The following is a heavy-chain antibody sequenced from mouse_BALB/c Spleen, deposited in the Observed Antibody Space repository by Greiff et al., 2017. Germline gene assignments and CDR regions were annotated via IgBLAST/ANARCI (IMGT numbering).Heavy chain of an antibody. V-gene: IGHV7-3*02. J-gene: IGHJ4*01. CDR1: GFTFTDYY. D-gene: IGHD2-3*01. Sequence: DVKLVESGGGLVQPGGSLRLSCATSGFTFTDYYMSWVRQPPGKALEWLGFIRNKANGYTTEYSASVKGRFTISRDNSQSILYLQMNTLRAEDSATYYCARVGLYDGYFLYAMDYWGQGTSVTVSS. CDR3: ARVGLYDGYFLYAMDY. CDR2: IRNKANGYTT.